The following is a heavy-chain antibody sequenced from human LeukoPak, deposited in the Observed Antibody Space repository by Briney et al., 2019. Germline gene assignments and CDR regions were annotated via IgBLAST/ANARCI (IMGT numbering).Heavy chain of an antibody. D-gene: IGHD2-2*01. CDR3: ARETRYCSSTSCSTLDY. V-gene: IGHV4-61*02. Sequence: SQTLSLTCNVSGGSISSGNYDWSWIRQPAGKGLEWIGRIYTSGSTNYDPSLKSQVTISVDTSKNQFSLKLSSVTAADTAVYYCARETRYCSSTSCSTLDYWGQGTLVTVSS. CDR2: IYTSGST. J-gene: IGHJ4*02. CDR1: GGSISSGNYD.